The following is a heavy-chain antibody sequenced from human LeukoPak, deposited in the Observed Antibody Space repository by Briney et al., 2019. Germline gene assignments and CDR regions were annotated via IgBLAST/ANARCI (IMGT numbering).Heavy chain of an antibody. J-gene: IGHJ5*02. D-gene: IGHD6-13*01. CDR2: INPNSGGT. CDR1: GYTFTGYY. V-gene: IGHV1-2*02. CDR3: ARARLRAAAAWFDP. Sequence: ASVEVSCKASGYTFTGYYMHWVRQAPGQGLEWMGWINPNSGGTNYAQKFQGRVTMTRDTSISTAYMELSRLRSDDTAVYYCARARLRAAAAWFDPWGQGTLVTVSS.